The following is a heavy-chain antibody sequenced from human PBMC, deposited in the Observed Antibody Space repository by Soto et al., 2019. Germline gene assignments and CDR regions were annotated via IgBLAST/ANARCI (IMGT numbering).Heavy chain of an antibody. Sequence: SETLSLTCSVSGASIRSGGYYWSWLRQSPGKGLEWIGHIYYTGSTFYSPSLKSRLTISLDTPKNQFSLDLNSVTTADTAMYYCAKDGGSRRTSGFDYWGQGTLVTVSS. CDR1: GASIRSGGYY. D-gene: IGHD3-16*01. CDR3: AKDGGSRRTSGFDY. CDR2: IYYTGST. J-gene: IGHJ4*02. V-gene: IGHV4-31*03.